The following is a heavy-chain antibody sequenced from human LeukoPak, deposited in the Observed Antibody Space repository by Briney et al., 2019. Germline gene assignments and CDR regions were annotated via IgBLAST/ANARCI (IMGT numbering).Heavy chain of an antibody. Sequence: PGGALRLSCAASGFPFDAQAMTWVRRAPGKGLEYVSLISGSGETTYYAHALKDRFTISRDNSKTTLYLQMHSLRVEDTAMYYCAARPGDLAVPFDYWGHGALVVVSS. J-gene: IGHJ4*01. CDR3: AARPGDLAVPFDY. CDR2: ISGSGETT. CDR1: GFPFDAQA. V-gene: IGHV3-23*01. D-gene: IGHD3-10*01.